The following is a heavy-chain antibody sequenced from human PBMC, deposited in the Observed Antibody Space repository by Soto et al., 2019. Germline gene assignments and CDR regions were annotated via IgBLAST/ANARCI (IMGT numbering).Heavy chain of an antibody. V-gene: IGHV2-70*01. D-gene: IGHD3-10*01. CDR1: GFSLSTSGMC. Sequence: SGPTLVNPTQTLTLTCTFSGFSLSTSGMCVSWIRQPPGKALEWLALIDWDDDKYYSTSLKTRLTISKDTSKNQVVLTMTNMDPVDTATYXCARTYYGSWIGSWFDPWGQGTLVTVSS. CDR2: IDWDDDK. CDR3: ARTYYGSWIGSWFDP. J-gene: IGHJ5*02.